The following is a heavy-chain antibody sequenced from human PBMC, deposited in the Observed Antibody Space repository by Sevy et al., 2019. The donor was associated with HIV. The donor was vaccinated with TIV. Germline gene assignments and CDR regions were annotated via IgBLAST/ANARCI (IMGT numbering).Heavy chain of an antibody. CDR2: IYYTGSS. CDR3: ARQVRCSGVILNHFDY. V-gene: IGHV4-39*01. D-gene: IGHD3-16*01. J-gene: IGHJ4*01. CDR1: GDSISSQSYY. Sequence: SETLSLTCTVSGDSISSQSYYWAWIRQSPGKGLEWIASIYYTGSSYYNLSLRGRVTISVDTSKEQISLKLSSVTAADTAVYFCARQVRCSGVILNHFDYWGHGTLVTVSS.